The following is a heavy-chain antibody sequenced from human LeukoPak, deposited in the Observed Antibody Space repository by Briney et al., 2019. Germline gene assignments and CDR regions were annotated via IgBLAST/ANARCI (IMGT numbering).Heavy chain of an antibody. V-gene: IGHV3-23*01. CDR1: RFTLKNYA. CDR3: AKGSSDVSGIDMY. CDR2: ITGSGDST. J-gene: IGHJ1*01. D-gene: IGHD3-16*01. Sequence: QPGGSLRLSRAASRFTLKNYAMNWVRQAPGKGLEWVSAITGSGDSTYYADSVKGRFTISRDNSNNTLYLPMHRLSAQHTAVSSCAKGSSDVSGIDMYWGQGTLVTVSS.